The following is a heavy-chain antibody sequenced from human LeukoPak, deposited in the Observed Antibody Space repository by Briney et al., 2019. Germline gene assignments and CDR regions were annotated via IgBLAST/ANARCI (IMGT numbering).Heavy chain of an antibody. V-gene: IGHV3-53*01. Sequence: GGSLRLSCAASDFTVANNYMSWVRQAPGKGLDWVSVIYSVGKTYYADSVGGRFTISRDTSRNTLSLQMNSLRAADTAVYYCARARGSFYLGAFDIWGQGTMVTVSS. CDR2: IYSVGKT. CDR3: ARARGSFYLGAFDI. J-gene: IGHJ3*02. CDR1: DFTVANNY. D-gene: IGHD1-26*01.